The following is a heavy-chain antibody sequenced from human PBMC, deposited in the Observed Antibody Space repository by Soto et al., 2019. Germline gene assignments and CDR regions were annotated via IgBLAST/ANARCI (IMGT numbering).Heavy chain of an antibody. V-gene: IGHV3-48*03. Sequence: LCCVGCGVSVWNSVVDGFCKGPGKGLEWLSSISKSGATTYYADSVRGRFTISRDNAKNSLYLQMNSLRDEDMAVYYCARDGYCVSPSCSSLPAVWRQGTTVPVSS. J-gene: IGHJ6*02. D-gene: IGHD2-2*03. CDR1: GVSVWNSV. CDR2: ISKSGATT. CDR3: ARDGYCVSPSCSSLPAV.